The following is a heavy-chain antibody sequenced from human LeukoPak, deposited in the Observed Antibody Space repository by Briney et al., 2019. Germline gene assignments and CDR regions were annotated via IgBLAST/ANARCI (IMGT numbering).Heavy chain of an antibody. V-gene: IGHV3-48*03. CDR2: ISSGGINN. D-gene: IGHD3-9*01. CDR3: ARYQNFGPDY. J-gene: IGHJ4*02. CDR1: GFTFSIYE. Sequence: PGGSLRLSCAPSGFTFSIYEMNWVRQARGKGLECISYISSGGINNSYTVSVKGPFTIYRANTTNSLYLQINSLSAKATAVYYCARYQNFGPDYWGQGTLVTVSS.